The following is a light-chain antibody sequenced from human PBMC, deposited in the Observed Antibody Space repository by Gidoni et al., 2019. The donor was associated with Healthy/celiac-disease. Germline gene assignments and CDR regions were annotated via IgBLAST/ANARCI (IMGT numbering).Light chain of an antibody. CDR1: SCDVGVYNY. CDR2: DVS. Sequence: QSALTQPRSVSGSPGQSVTISCTGTSCDVGVYNYVSWYQQHPGKAPKLMIYDVSKRPSGVPDRFSGSKSGNTASLTISGLQAEDEADYYCCSYAGSSYVFGTGTKVTVL. J-gene: IGLJ1*01. CDR3: CSYAGSSYV. V-gene: IGLV2-11*01.